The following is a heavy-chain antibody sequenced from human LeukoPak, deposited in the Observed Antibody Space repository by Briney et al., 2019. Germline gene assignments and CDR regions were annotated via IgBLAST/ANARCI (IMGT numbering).Heavy chain of an antibody. CDR1: GFTVSSNY. Sequence: PGGSLRLSCAASGFTVSSNYMSWVRQAPGKGLEWVSVIYSGGSTYYADSVKGRFTISRDNSKNTLYLQMNSLRAEDTAVYYCARDRRARLYYYMDVWGKGTTVTVSS. CDR2: IYSGGST. CDR3: ARDRRARLYYYMDV. J-gene: IGHJ6*03. D-gene: IGHD1-26*01. V-gene: IGHV3-53*01.